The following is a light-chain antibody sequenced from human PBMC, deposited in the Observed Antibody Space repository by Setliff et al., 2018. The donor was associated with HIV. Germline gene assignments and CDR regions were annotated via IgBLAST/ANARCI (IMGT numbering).Light chain of an antibody. J-gene: IGLJ1*01. CDR3: AAWNDRPTGIYV. CDR1: SSNIETHY. CDR2: MND. V-gene: IGLV1-47*01. Sequence: QSVLTQPPSASGAPGQTVTISCSGSSSNIETHYVYWYQQFPGTAPKLLIYMNDQRPSGVPARFSGSKSGTSASLTISDLRADDEAEYFCAAWNDRPTGIYVFGTGTKVTVL.